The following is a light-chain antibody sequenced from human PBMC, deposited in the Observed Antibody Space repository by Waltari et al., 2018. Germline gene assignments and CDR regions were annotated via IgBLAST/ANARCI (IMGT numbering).Light chain of an antibody. V-gene: IGLV1-51*01. J-gene: IGLJ3*02. CDR3: GTWDSSLSAGV. CDR1: PSNTGNNY. CDR2: DNN. Sequence: QSVLTQPPSVSAAPGQKVTIPCSGSPSNTGNNYVTWYQQVPGTAPKLLIYDNNQRPSGIPDRFSGSKSGTSATLGITGLQTGDEADYYCGTWDSSLSAGVFGGGTKVTV.